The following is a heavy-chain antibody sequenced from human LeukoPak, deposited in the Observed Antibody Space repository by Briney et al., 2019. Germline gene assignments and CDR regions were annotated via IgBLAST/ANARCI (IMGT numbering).Heavy chain of an antibody. Sequence: PGGSLRLSCAASGFTVSSNYMSWVRQAPGKGLEWVSVIYSGGSTYYADSVKGRFTISRDNSKNTLYLQMNSLRAEDTAVYYCARDRFFTTSRNWFDPWGQGTLVTVSS. D-gene: IGHD1-26*01. V-gene: IGHV3-53*05. CDR1: GFTVSSNY. CDR3: ARDRFFTTSRNWFDP. J-gene: IGHJ5*02. CDR2: IYSGGST.